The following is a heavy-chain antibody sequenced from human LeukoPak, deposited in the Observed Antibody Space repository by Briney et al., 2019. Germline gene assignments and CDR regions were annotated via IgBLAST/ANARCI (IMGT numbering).Heavy chain of an antibody. Sequence: SVKVSCKASGGTFSSYAISWVRQARGQGLEWMGGIIPIFGTANYAQKFQGRVTITADESTSTAYMELSSLRSEDTAVYYCARDKYCSSTSCPYYYYYYMDVWGKGTTVTVSS. CDR2: IIPIFGTA. D-gene: IGHD2-2*01. J-gene: IGHJ6*03. CDR3: ARDKYCSSTSCPYYYYYYMDV. CDR1: GGTFSSYA. V-gene: IGHV1-69*13.